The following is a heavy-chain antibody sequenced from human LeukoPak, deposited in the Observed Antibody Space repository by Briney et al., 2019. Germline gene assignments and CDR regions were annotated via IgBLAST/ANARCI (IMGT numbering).Heavy chain of an antibody. CDR1: GGSFSRYY. CDR3: ARVHCSSTSCPSDGLLDY. Sequence: PSETLSLTCAVYGGSFSRYYWSWIRQPPGKGLEWIGEINHSGSTNYNPSLKSRVTISVDTSKNQFSLKLSSVTAADTAVYYCARVHCSSTSCPSDGLLDYWGQGTLVTVSS. CDR2: INHSGST. D-gene: IGHD2-2*01. V-gene: IGHV4-34*01. J-gene: IGHJ4*02.